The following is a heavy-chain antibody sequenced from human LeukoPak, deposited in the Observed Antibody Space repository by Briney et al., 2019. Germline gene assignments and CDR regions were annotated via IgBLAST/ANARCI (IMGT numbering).Heavy chain of an antibody. CDR3: ARDGSSSWYEVEYFQH. CDR1: GFTVSSNY. D-gene: IGHD6-13*01. Sequence: GGSLRLSCAASGFTVSSNYMSWVRQAPGKGLEWVSVIYSGGSTYYADSVKGRFTISRDNPKNTLYLQMNSLRAEDTAVYYCARDGSSSWYEVEYFQHWGQGTLVTVSS. V-gene: IGHV3-53*01. CDR2: IYSGGST. J-gene: IGHJ1*01.